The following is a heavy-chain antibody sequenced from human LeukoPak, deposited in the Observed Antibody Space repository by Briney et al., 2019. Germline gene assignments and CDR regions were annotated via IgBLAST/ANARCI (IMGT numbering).Heavy chain of an antibody. CDR3: AREMEGDYGSGTFFDL. D-gene: IGHD3-10*01. CDR2: ISDSGSTI. CDR1: GFTFSNYA. J-gene: IGHJ4*02. Sequence: GGSLRLSCAASGFTFSNYAMSWVRQAPGKGLEWVSYISDSGSTIYYADSVKGRFTISRDNVKNSLYLQMNGLRAEDTAVYYCAREMEGDYGSGTFFDLWGQGNMVTVSS. V-gene: IGHV3-11*01.